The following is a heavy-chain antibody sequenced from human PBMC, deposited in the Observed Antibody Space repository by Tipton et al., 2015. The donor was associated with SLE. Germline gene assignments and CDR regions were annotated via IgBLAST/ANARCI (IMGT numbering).Heavy chain of an antibody. CDR3: ASVYDSSGYYFYYFDY. J-gene: IGHJ4*02. D-gene: IGHD3-22*01. Sequence: TLSLTCTVSGGSISSGSYYWSWIRQPAGKGLEWIGHIYTSGSTNYNPSLRSRVTISVDTSKNQFSLKLSSVTATDTAVYYCASVYDSSGYYFYYFDYWGQGTLVTVSS. CDR1: GGSISSGSYY. CDR2: IYTSGST. V-gene: IGHV4-61*09.